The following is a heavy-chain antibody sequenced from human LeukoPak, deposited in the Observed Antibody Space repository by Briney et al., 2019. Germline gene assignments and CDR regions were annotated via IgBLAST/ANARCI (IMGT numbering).Heavy chain of an antibody. CDR1: GFTFSSYG. D-gene: IGHD3-10*01. CDR3: ARDSSMLRGPLVIYYFDF. CDR2: ISGGGDVT. J-gene: IGHJ4*02. V-gene: IGHV3-23*01. Sequence: GGSLRLSCAASGFTFSSYGMHWVRQAPGKGLEWVSTISGGGDVTYYADSVKGRFTISRDTSKNTLYLQMNSLRVEDTAIYYCARDSSMLRGPLVIYYFDFWGQGTLVTVSS.